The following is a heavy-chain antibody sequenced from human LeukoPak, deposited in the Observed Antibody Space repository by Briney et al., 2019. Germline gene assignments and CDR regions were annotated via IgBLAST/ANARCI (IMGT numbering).Heavy chain of an antibody. CDR3: ARAGSSAYVLDY. V-gene: IGHV4-34*01. D-gene: IGHD3-22*01. CDR2: INHSGST. Sequence: SVTLSLTCAAYGGSFSGYYWSWIRQPPGKGLEWIGEINHSGSTNYNPSLKSRVTISVDTSKNQFSLKLSSVTAADTAVYYCARAGSSAYVLDYWGQGTLVTVSS. CDR1: GGSFSGYY. J-gene: IGHJ4*02.